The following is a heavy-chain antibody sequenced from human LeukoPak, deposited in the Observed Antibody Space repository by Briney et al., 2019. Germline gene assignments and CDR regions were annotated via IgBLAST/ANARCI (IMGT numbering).Heavy chain of an antibody. CDR1: GGTFSSYA. D-gene: IGHD6-13*01. J-gene: IGHJ6*04. CDR3: AGGGRHQLVPYYYYGMDV. CDR2: IIPIFGTA. Sequence: SVKVSCKASGGTFSSYAISWVRQAPGQGLEWMGGIIPIFGTANYAQKFQGRVTITADKSTSTAYMELSSLRSEDTAVYYCAGGGRHQLVPYYYYGMDVWGKGTTVTVSS. V-gene: IGHV1-69*06.